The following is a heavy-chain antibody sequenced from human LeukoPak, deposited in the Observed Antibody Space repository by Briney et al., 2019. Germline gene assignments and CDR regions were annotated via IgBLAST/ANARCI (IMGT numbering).Heavy chain of an antibody. CDR3: ARVSGYSYGYGGY. Sequence: GGSLRLSCAASGFTFSSYWMSWVRQAPGKGLEWVANIKQDGSEKYYVDSVKGRFTISRDNAKNSPYLQMNSLRAEDTAVYYCARVSGYSYGYGGYWGQGTLVTVSS. D-gene: IGHD5-18*01. J-gene: IGHJ4*02. CDR1: GFTFSSYW. CDR2: IKQDGSEK. V-gene: IGHV3-7*01.